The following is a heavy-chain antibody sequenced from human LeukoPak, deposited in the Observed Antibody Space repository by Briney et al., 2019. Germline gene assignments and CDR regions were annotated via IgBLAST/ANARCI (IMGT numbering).Heavy chain of an antibody. CDR3: AKDYDFWSGYLDY. CDR1: GFTFSSYA. D-gene: IGHD3-3*01. Sequence: VGSLRLSCAASGFTFSSYAMSWVRQAPGKGLEWVSAISGSGGSTYYADSVKGRFTISRDNSKNTLYLQMNSLRAEDTAVYYCAKDYDFWSGYLDYWGQGTLVTVSS. J-gene: IGHJ4*02. V-gene: IGHV3-23*01. CDR2: ISGSGGST.